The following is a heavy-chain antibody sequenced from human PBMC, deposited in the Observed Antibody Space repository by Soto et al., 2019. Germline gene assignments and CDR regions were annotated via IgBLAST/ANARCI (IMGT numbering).Heavy chain of an antibody. CDR1: GFTFSNAW. V-gene: IGHV3-15*07. CDR3: TTKGGTTVTIFNY. D-gene: IGHD4-17*01. CDR2: IKTKTDGGTT. J-gene: IGHJ4*02. Sequence: GGSLRLSCAASGFTFSNAWMNWVRQAPGKGLEWVGRIKTKTDGGTTDYGAPVKGRFTISRDDSKNTLYLQMNSLKTEDTAVYYCTTKGGTTVTIFNYWGQGTLVTVSS.